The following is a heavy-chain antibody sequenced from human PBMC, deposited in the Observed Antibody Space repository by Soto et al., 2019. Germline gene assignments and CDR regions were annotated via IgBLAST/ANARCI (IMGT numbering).Heavy chain of an antibody. CDR3: ARGRTRTMVRGVSLRWFDP. CDR1: GGSFSGYY. J-gene: IGHJ5*02. D-gene: IGHD3-10*01. V-gene: IGHV4-34*01. Sequence: PSETLSLTCAVYGGSFSGYYWSWIRQPPGKGLEWIGEINHSGSTNYNPSLKSRVTISVDTSKNQFSLKLSSVTAADTAVYYCARGRTRTMVRGVSLRWFDPWGQGTLVTVSS. CDR2: INHSGST.